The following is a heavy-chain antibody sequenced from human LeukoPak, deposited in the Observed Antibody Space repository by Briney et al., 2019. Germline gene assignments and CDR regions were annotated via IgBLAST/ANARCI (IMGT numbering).Heavy chain of an antibody. CDR3: VSSLHGFSYGPGY. J-gene: IGHJ4*02. CDR1: GFNFSAYT. CDR2: ISPTTAYI. V-gene: IGHV3-21*01. Sequence: GGSLRLSCATSGFNFSAYTMNWVCQAPGKGLDWVSSISPTTAYIHYADSMKGRFTISRDNARRSLYLQMNSLRVEDTAMYYCVSSLHGFSYGPGYWGQGTLVIVSS. D-gene: IGHD3-10*01.